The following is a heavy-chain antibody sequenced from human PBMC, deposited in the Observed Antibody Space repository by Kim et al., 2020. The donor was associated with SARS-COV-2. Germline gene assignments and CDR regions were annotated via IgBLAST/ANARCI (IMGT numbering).Heavy chain of an antibody. V-gene: IGHV1-46*01. J-gene: IGHJ6*03. CDR1: GYTFTSYY. CDR3: AAGGFWFGEEEYYYMDV. CDR2: INPSGGST. Sequence: ASVKVSCKASGYTFTSYYMHWVRQAPGQGLEWMGIINPSGGSTSYAQKFQGRVTMTRDTSTSTVYMELSSLRSEDTAVYYCAAGGFWFGEEEYYYMDVWGKGTTVTVSS. D-gene: IGHD3-3*01.